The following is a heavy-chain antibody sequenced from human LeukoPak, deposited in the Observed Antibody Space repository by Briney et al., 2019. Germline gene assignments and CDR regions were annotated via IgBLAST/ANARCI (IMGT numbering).Heavy chain of an antibody. J-gene: IGHJ6*02. V-gene: IGHV4-59*01. D-gene: IGHD3-16*01. CDR3: ARVWGFSLHYGMDV. CDR2: IYYSGST. CDR1: GGSISSYY. Sequence: PSETLSLTCTVSGGSISSYYWSWIRQPPGKGLEWIGYIYYSGSTNYNPSLKSRVTISVDTSKNQFSLKLSSVTAADTAVYYCARVWGFSLHYGMDVWGQGTTVTVSS.